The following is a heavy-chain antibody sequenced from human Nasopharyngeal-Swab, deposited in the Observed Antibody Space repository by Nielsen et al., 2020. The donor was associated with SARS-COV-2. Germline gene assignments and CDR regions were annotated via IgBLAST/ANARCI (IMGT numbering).Heavy chain of an antibody. CDR2: ISSTGDYI. V-gene: IGHV3-21*01. CDR3: AREPPAMFAY. J-gene: IGHJ4*02. Sequence: GESLKISCAASGFTFNLFTLNWVRQAPGKGLEWVSAISSTGDYIYYAASVKGRFTVSRDNAKNSVYLQMNSVRAEDTAVYYCAREPPAMFAYWGQGTLVTVSS. CDR1: GFTFNLFT.